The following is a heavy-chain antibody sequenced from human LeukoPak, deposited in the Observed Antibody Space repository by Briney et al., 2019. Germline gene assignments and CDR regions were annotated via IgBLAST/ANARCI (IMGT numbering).Heavy chain of an antibody. V-gene: IGHV4-59*01. Sequence: SETLSLTCTVAGSSISSYYWSLIRQPPGKGLEWIGYIYYSGSTNYNPSLKSRVTISVDTSKNQFSLKLSSVTAADTAVYYCARGYCSSTSCYILRFDPWGQGTLVTVSS. D-gene: IGHD2-2*02. CDR3: ARGYCSSTSCYILRFDP. J-gene: IGHJ5*02. CDR2: IYYSGST. CDR1: GSSISSYY.